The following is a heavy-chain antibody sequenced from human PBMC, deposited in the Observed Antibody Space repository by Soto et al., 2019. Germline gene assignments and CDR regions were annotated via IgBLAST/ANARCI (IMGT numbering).Heavy chain of an antibody. J-gene: IGHJ5*02. CDR3: AHRRNEDTAMVHAPRHWFDP. V-gene: IGHV2-5*01. Sequence: SGPTLVNPTQTLTLTCTFSGFSLSTSGVGVGWIRQPPGKALEWLALIYWNDDNLYSPSLNSRLTITKDTSKNQVVLRMTNREPVDTAPYYCAHRRNEDTAMVHAPRHWFDPWRQGTLVTVS. CDR1: GFSLSTSGVG. D-gene: IGHD5-18*01. CDR2: IYWNDDN.